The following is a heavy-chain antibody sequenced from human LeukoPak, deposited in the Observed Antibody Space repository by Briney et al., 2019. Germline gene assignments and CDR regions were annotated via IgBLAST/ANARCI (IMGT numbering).Heavy chain of an antibody. CDR1: GGSISSYY. CDR2: IHYSGST. Sequence: SETLSLTCTVSGGSISSYYWSWIRQPPGKGLEWIGYIHYSGSTNYNPSFKSRVTISVDTSKNQFSLKLSSVTAADTAVYYCARPDCSGGSCYPPFDYWGQGTLVTVSS. D-gene: IGHD2-15*01. V-gene: IGHV4-59*12. J-gene: IGHJ4*02. CDR3: ARPDCSGGSCYPPFDY.